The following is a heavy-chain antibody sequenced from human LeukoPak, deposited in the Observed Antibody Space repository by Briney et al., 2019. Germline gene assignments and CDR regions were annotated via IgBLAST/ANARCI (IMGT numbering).Heavy chain of an antibody. D-gene: IGHD6-13*01. V-gene: IGHV3-9*01. J-gene: IGHJ4*02. CDR2: ISWNSGSI. CDR3: ARDYWSYSASWLDF. Sequence: PLRLSCAASGFTFDDYAMHWVRQAPGKGLEWVSGISWNSGSIGYADSVKGRFTISRDNAKNSLYLQMNSLTAEDTAVYYCARDYWSYSASWLDFWGQGTLVTVSS. CDR1: GFTFDDYA.